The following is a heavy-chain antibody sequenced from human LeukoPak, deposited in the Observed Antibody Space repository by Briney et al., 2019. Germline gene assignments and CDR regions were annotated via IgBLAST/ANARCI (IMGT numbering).Heavy chain of an antibody. J-gene: IGHJ6*02. V-gene: IGHV3-23*01. CDR1: GFTFSSYA. CDR3: AKGYCSSNSCGNYYYYGMCV. Sequence: GGSLRLSCAASGFTFSSYAMSWVRQAPGKGLEWVSAISGSGGSTYYADSVKGRFTISRDNSKNTLYLQMNSLRAEDTAVYYCAKGYCSSNSCGNYYYYGMCVWGQGTTVTVSS. D-gene: IGHD2-2*01. CDR2: ISGSGGST.